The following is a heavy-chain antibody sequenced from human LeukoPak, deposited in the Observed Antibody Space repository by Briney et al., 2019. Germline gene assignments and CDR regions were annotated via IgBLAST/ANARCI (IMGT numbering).Heavy chain of an antibody. CDR1: GGTFSSYA. CDR2: IIPIFGTA. CDR3: ARARYSGGSCYEGYFDY. D-gene: IGHD2-15*01. V-gene: IGHV1-69*05. J-gene: IGHJ4*02. Sequence: GASVKVSCKASGGTFSSYAISWVRQAPGQGLEWMGRIIPIFGTANYAQKFQGRVTITTDESTSTAYMELSSLRSEDTAVYYCARARYSGGSCYEGYFDYWGQGTLVTVSS.